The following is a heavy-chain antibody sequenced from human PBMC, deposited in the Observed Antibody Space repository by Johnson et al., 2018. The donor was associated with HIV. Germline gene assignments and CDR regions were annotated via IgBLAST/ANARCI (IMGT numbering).Heavy chain of an antibody. J-gene: IGHJ3*02. Sequence: EVQLVESGGGLIQPGGSLRLSCAASGFTVSSNYMSWVRQAPGKGLEWVSVIYSGGSTYYADSVKGRFTISRDNSKNTLYLQMNSLRAEDTAVYYCARMVDSSSWYAPDAFDIWGQGTMVTVSS. CDR3: ARMVDSSSWYAPDAFDI. D-gene: IGHD6-13*01. V-gene: IGHV3-53*01. CDR1: GFTVSSNY. CDR2: IYSGGST.